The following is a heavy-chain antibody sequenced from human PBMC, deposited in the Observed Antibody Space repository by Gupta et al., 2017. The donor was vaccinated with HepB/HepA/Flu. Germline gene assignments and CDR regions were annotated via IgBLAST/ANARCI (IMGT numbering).Heavy chain of an antibody. CDR2: ISYDGSNK. Sequence: QVQLVESGGGVVQPGRSLRLSCAASGFTFSSYAMHWVRQAPGKGLEWVAVISYDGSNKYYADSVKGRFTISRDNSKNTLYLQMNSLRAEDTAVYYCARDPRSGWYYFDYWGQGTLVTVSS. J-gene: IGHJ4*02. CDR1: GFTFSSYA. D-gene: IGHD6-19*01. V-gene: IGHV3-30-3*01. CDR3: ARDPRSGWYYFDY.